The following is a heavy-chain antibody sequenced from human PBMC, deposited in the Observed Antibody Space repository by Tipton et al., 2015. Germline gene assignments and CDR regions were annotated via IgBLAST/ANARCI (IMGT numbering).Heavy chain of an antibody. D-gene: IGHD5-18*01. CDR2: IYYTGST. CDR1: GGSIYSGDDY. V-gene: IGHV4-31*03. J-gene: IGHJ6*02. CDR3: ARDTKPRGLQLWYGMDV. Sequence: TLSLTCTVSGGSIYSGDDYWSWIRQHPGSGLEWVGYIYYTGSTYYNPSLRSRVAMSLDTSKNQFSLKLGSVTAADTAVYYCARDTKPRGLQLWYGMDVWGQGTTVTVSS.